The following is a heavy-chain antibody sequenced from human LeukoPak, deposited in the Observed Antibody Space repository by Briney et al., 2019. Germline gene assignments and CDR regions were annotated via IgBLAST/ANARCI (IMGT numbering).Heavy chain of an antibody. Sequence: PSETLSLTCTVSGGSISSYYWSWIRQPPGKGLEWIGYIFYSGSTNYNPSLKSRVTISIDASKNHFSLKLSSVTAADTAVYYCARDGSGTGYYHFDIWGQGTMVTVSS. J-gene: IGHJ3*02. CDR3: ARDGSGTGYYHFDI. CDR2: IFYSGST. V-gene: IGHV4-59*01. CDR1: GGSISSYY. D-gene: IGHD3/OR15-3a*01.